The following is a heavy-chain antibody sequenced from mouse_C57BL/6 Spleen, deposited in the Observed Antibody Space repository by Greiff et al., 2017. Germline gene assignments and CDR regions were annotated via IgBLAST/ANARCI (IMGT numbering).Heavy chain of an antibody. CDR2: IYPSDSET. Sequence: QVQLQQPGAELVRPGSSVKLSCKASGYTFTSYWMDWVKQRPGQGLEWIGNIYPSDSETHYNQKFKDKATLTVDKSSSTAYMQLSSLTSEDSAVYYCARTGINWYFDVWGTGTTVTVSS. J-gene: IGHJ1*03. V-gene: IGHV1-61*01. CDR3: ARTGINWYFDV. CDR1: GYTFTSYW.